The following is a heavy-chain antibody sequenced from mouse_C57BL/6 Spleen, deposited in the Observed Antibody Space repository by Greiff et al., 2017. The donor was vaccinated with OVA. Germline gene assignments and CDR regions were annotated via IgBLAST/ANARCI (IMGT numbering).Heavy chain of an antibody. D-gene: IGHD1-1*01. Sequence: VQLQQSGAELVKPGASVKISCKASGYTFTDYYINWVKQRPGQGLEWIGKIGPGSGGTYYNEKFKGKATLTADKSSSTAYMQLSSLTSEDSADYFGAIDYYGSSGYFDYWGQGTTLTVSS. J-gene: IGHJ2*01. CDR1: GYTFTDYY. CDR3: AIDYYGSSGYFDY. CDR2: IGPGSGGT. V-gene: IGHV1-77*01.